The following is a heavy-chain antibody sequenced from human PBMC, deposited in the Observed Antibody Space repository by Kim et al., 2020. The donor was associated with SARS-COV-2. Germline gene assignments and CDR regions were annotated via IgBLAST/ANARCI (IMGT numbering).Heavy chain of an antibody. CDR2: ISDSGGRT. J-gene: IGHJ4*02. CDR1: GFTFSSYA. CDR3: AKAGQRLVWGYFDY. D-gene: IGHD6-13*01. V-gene: IGHV3-23*01. Sequence: GGSLRLSCTASGFTFSSYAMTWVRQAPGKGLEWVSGISDSGGRTYYADSVKGRFTISRDNSKNTLYLQISTLSAEDTALYYCAKAGQRLVWGYFDYCGQGTLVTVSS.